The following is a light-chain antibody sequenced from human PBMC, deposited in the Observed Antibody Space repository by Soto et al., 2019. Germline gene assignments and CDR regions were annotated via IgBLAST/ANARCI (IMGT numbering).Light chain of an antibody. CDR3: QQYGSSPRT. V-gene: IGKV3-20*01. Sequence: EIVLTQSPGTLSLSPGERATLSCRASQSVSSNSLAWYQQKPGQAPRLLIYAASSRATGIPDRFGGSGSGTDFTLTISRLEPEDFAVYYCQQYGSSPRTFGQGTKVEIK. J-gene: IGKJ1*01. CDR2: AAS. CDR1: QSVSSNS.